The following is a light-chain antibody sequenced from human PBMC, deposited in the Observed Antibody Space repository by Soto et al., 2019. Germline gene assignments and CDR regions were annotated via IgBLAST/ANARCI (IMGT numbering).Light chain of an antibody. J-gene: IGKJ1*01. CDR2: DAF. CDR1: HDIDNY. Sequence: EIQMTQSPSSLSASIGDRVTITCQASHDIDNYLNWFQQKPGKAPKLLIYDAFNLETGVPSRFSGSGSGTDVTLTISSLQPEDIATYYCQHYDFLRRWTFGQGTKVDIK. CDR3: QHYDFLRRWT. V-gene: IGKV1-33*01.